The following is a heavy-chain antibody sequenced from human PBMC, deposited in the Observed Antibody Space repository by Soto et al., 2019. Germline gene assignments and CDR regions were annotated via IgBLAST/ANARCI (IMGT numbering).Heavy chain of an antibody. V-gene: IGHV1-3*01. J-gene: IGHJ4*02. CDR3: ARGTNPTSFTPDY. CDR1: GYTLGTYS. CDR2: INGGSGDT. Sequence: QVQLVQSGAEVKKPGASVKVSCRASGYTLGTYSMHWVRQAPGQRLEWMGCINGGSGDTRSSQNFQDRVTIFRDTSVNTAYMELSRLTSEDSAVYYCARGTNPTSFTPDYWGQGTLVTVSS. D-gene: IGHD2-15*01.